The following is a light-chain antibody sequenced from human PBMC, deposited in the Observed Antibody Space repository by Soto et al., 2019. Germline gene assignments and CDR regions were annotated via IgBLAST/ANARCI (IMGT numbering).Light chain of an antibody. CDR1: QGISSY. CDR3: QQYYSYPRT. V-gene: IGKV1-8*01. CDR2: AAS. Sequence: AIRMTQSPSAFAASTGDRVTITCRASQGISSYLAWYQQKPGKAPKLLIYAASTLQSGVPSRFSGSGSGTDFTLTISSLQSEDFATYYCQQYYSYPRTFGQGTRWIS. J-gene: IGKJ1*01.